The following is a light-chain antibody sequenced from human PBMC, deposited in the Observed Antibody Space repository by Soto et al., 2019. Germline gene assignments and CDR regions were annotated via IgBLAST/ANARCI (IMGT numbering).Light chain of an antibody. Sequence: QSALTQPASVSGSPGQSITISCTGTSSGVGSYNLVSWYQQHPGKAPKLMIYEGSKRPSGVSNRFSGSKSGNTASLTISGLQAEDDADYYCCSYAGSSTFHVVFGGGTKLTVL. V-gene: IGLV2-23*01. CDR2: EGS. CDR1: SSGVGSYNL. J-gene: IGLJ2*01. CDR3: CSYAGSSTFHVV.